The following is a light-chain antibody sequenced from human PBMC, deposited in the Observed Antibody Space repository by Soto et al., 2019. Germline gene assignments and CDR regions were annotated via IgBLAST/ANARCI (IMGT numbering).Light chain of an antibody. CDR3: QQYNKWWT. J-gene: IGKJ1*01. CDR1: QSVSIH. CDR2: GVS. Sequence: EIVMTQSPATLSVSPWERASLSCRASQSVSIHLAWYQQTPGQAPRLLIYGVSTRATGIPARFSGSGSGTEFTLTISSLQSEDFALYYCQQYNKWWTFGQGTKVDIK. V-gene: IGKV3-15*01.